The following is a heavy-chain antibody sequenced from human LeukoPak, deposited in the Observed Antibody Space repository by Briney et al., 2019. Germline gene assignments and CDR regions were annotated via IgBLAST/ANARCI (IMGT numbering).Heavy chain of an antibody. CDR3: ARGQGATVPQVGKNWFDP. J-gene: IGHJ5*02. CDR1: IDSFSNYH. CDR2: VNDSGGT. Sequence: SETLSLTCAVYIDSFSNYHWNWIRQTPAKGLEWIGEVNDSGGTNISPSLRSRVILSVDTSKNQFSLKLISVTVADTAIYYCARGQGATVPQVGKNWFDPWGQGTRVTVSS. D-gene: IGHD1-26*01. V-gene: IGHV4-34*01.